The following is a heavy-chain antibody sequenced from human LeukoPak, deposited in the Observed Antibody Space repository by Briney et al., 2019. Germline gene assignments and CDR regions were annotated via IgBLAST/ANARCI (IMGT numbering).Heavy chain of an antibody. CDR1: GFTFSTYW. CDR2: IKQDGSEK. V-gene: IGHV3-7*03. J-gene: IGHJ5*02. CDR3: ARDGADWFDP. Sequence: GGSLRLSCAGSGFTFSTYWMSWVRQAPGKGLEWVANIKQDGSEKYYVDSVKGRFTISRDNAKNSLYLQMNSLRAEDTAVYYCARDGADWFDPWGQGALVTVSS.